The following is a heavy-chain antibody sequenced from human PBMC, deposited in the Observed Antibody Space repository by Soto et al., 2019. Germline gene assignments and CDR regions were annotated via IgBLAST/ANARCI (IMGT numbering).Heavy chain of an antibody. Sequence: SETLSLTCAVYGGSFSAYYWSWIRQPPGKGLEWIGEINHSGNTNYNPSLKSRVTISVDTSQNQFSLKLNSVTAADTAVYYCARRDYGDYGYYYYMDVWGKGTTVTVSS. V-gene: IGHV4-34*01. D-gene: IGHD4-17*01. CDR2: INHSGNT. CDR3: ARRDYGDYGYYYYMDV. CDR1: GGSFSAYY. J-gene: IGHJ6*03.